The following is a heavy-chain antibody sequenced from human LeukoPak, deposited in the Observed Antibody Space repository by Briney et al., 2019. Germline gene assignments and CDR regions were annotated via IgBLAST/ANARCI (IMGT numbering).Heavy chain of an antibody. CDR3: ARDRGIQLWPEEYYFDY. V-gene: IGHV3-23*01. D-gene: IGHD5-18*01. J-gene: IGHJ4*02. CDR2: ISGSGGST. CDR1: GYSFTSYW. Sequence: GESLKISCKGSGYSFTSYWIGWVRQAPGKGLEWVSAISGSGGSTYYADSVKGRFTISRDNAKNSLYLQMNSLRAEDTAVYYCARDRGIQLWPEEYYFDYWGQGTLVTVSS.